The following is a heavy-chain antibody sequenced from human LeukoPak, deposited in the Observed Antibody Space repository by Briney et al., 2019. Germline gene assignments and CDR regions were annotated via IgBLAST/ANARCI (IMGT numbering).Heavy chain of an antibody. CDR1: GDSFSSNSAA. J-gene: IGHJ5*02. CDR3: ARDREYSSGRWVNWFDP. Sequence: SQTLSLTCAISGDSFSSNSAAWNWIRQSPSRGLEWLGRTYYRSKWYNDYAVSVKSRITINPDTSKNQFSLQLNSVTPEDTAVYYCARDREYSSGRWVNWFDPWGQGTLVTVSS. V-gene: IGHV6-1*01. D-gene: IGHD6-19*01. CDR2: TYYRSKWYN.